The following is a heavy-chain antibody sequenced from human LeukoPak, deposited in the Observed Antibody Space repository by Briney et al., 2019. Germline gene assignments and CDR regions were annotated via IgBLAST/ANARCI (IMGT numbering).Heavy chain of an antibody. V-gene: IGHV1-46*01. J-gene: IGHJ4*02. CDR3: ARYEIVGATSHDFDY. D-gene: IGHD1-26*01. Sequence: ASVKVSCKASGYTFTNYYMHWVRQAPGQGLEWMGIINPSGGSTTYAQKFQGRVTMTRDMSTSTVYMELSSLRSEDTAVYYCARYEIVGATSHDFDYWGQGTLVTVSS. CDR1: GYTFTNYY. CDR2: INPSGGST.